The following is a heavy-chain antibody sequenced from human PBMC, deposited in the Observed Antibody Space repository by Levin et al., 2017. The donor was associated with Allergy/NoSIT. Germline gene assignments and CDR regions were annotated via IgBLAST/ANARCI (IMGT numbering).Heavy chain of an antibody. J-gene: IGHJ5*02. CDR3: AKDKVVVVVAAFGWFDP. D-gene: IGHD2-15*01. Sequence: GESLKISCAASGFTFSNYAMHWVRQPPGKGLEYVSGISGSGGSTYYADSVKGRFTISRDNSKNTLYLQMNSLRAEDTAVYYCAKDKVVVVVAAFGWFDPWGQGTLVTVSS. V-gene: IGHV3-23*01. CDR2: ISGSGGST. CDR1: GFTFSNYA.